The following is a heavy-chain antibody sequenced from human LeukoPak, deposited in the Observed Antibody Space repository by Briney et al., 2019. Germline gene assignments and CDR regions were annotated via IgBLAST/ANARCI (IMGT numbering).Heavy chain of an antibody. Sequence: SETLSLTCSVSGGSIGSYYWSWIRQPAGKGLEWIGRIYDSGSTNYNPSLKSRVTMSVDTSKNQFSLKLSSVTAADTAVYYCAREYSISSYSFSYYMDVWGKGTTVTVSS. V-gene: IGHV4-4*07. D-gene: IGHD6-6*01. CDR1: GGSIGSYY. CDR3: AREYSISSYSFSYYMDV. CDR2: IYDSGST. J-gene: IGHJ6*03.